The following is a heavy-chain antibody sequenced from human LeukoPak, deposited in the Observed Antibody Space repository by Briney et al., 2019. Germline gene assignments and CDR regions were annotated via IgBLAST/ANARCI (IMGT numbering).Heavy chain of an antibody. V-gene: IGHV4-59*01. CDR1: GGSISSYY. J-gene: IGHJ4*02. CDR3: AREWVSSGYYYFDY. Sequence: PSETLSLTCTVSGGSISSYYWSWIRQPPGKGLEWIGYIYYSGSTNYNPSLKSRVTISVDTSKNQFPLKLSSVTAADTAVYYCAREWVSSGYYYFDYWGQGTLVTVSS. CDR2: IYYSGST. D-gene: IGHD3-22*01.